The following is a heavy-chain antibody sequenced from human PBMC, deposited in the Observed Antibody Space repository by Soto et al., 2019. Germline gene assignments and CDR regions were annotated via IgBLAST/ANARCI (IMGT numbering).Heavy chain of an antibody. CDR1: GYTFTGYY. D-gene: IGHD3-22*01. J-gene: IGHJ4*01. CDR3: ARDRVPKNSGFFPFDY. V-gene: IGHV1-2*04. CDR2: INPKSGGT. Sequence: GASVKVSCKASGYTFTGYYIHWVRQAPGQGLEWIGWINPKSGGTHYAQNFQGWVTMARDTSMSTAYMELSSLRSDDTAVSYCARDRVPKNSGFFPFDYWGHGTLVTVSS.